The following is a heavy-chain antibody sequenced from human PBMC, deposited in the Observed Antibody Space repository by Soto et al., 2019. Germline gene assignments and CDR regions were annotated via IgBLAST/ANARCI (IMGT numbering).Heavy chain of an antibody. CDR2: INAHSGGT. CDR1: GFSFTGYY. J-gene: IGHJ4*02. D-gene: IGHD3-22*01. Sequence: ASVKVSCKASGFSFTGYYIHWLRQAPGQGLEWMGWINAHSGGTEYAQKFQGRVTLTRDTSIATAYLTLTSLTSDDTAVYYCAKEDGTRDSSGYYYLGYFDYWGQGTLVTVSS. V-gene: IGHV1-2*02. CDR3: AKEDGTRDSSGYYYLGYFDY.